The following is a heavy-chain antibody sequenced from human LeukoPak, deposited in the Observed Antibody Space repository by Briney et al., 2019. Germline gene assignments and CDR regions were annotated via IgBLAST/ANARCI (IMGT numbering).Heavy chain of an antibody. CDR1: GFTFSSYG. Sequence: PGRSLRLSCAASGFTFSSYGTHWVRQAPGKGLEWVAVISYDGSTKYYADSVKGRFTISRDNSKNTLYLQMNSLRAEDTAVYYCARGPIEEAVAEGVGLMDVWGKGTTVTVSS. CDR2: ISYDGSTK. J-gene: IGHJ6*04. V-gene: IGHV3-30*03. CDR3: ARGPIEEAVAEGVGLMDV. D-gene: IGHD6-19*01.